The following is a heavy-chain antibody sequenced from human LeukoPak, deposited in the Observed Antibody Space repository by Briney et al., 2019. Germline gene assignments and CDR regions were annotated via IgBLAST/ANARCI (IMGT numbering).Heavy chain of an antibody. J-gene: IGHJ4*02. CDR1: GGSISSSSYY. Sequence: SETLSLTCTVSGGSISSSSYYWGWIRQPPGKGLEWVGSIYYSGSTYYNPSLKRRVTISVDTSKNQFSLQLRSVTAADTAVSYCERGRYSSGWSFDYWGQGTLVTVSS. V-gene: IGHV4-39*01. CDR2: IYYSGST. D-gene: IGHD6-13*01. CDR3: ERGRYSSGWSFDY.